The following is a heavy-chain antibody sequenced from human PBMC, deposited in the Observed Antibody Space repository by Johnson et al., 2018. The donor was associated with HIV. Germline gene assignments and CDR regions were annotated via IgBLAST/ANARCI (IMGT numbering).Heavy chain of an antibody. CDR1: EFTFSSYS. V-gene: IGHV3-48*01. Sequence: EVQLVESGGGLVQPGGSLRLSCAASEFTFSSYSMNWVRQAPGKGLEWVSYISSSSSTIYYADSVKGRFTISRDNAKNSLYLQMNSLRAEDTAVYYCARRGHDAFDIWGQGTMVTVSS. CDR3: ARRGHDAFDI. CDR2: ISSSSSTI. J-gene: IGHJ3*02.